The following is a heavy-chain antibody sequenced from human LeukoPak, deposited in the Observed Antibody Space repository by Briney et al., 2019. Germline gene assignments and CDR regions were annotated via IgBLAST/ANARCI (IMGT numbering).Heavy chain of an antibody. CDR1: GFTFNRYW. J-gene: IGHJ4*02. CDR3: ARHSAEKYTGAYGWAPPDDY. CDR2: IKQDGSAK. V-gene: IGHV3-7*01. D-gene: IGHD7-27*01. Sequence: GGSLRLSCAASGFTFNRYWMSWVRQAPGKELQWVANIKQDGSAKYYVDSVKGRFTTSRDNAKNSLYLQMNSLRTEDTAVYYCARHSAEKYTGAYGWAPPDDYWGQGTLVTVSS.